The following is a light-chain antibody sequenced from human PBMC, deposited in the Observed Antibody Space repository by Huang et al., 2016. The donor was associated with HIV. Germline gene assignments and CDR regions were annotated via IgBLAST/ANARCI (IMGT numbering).Light chain of an antibody. CDR3: QQYYNWPWT. Sequence: EIVVTQSPATLSVSPGEGATLSCRASQYVGTSLALYQQKPGQSPRLVIHSVSTRATGFPARFSGSGSRTEFTLTITSLQSEDCALYYCQQYYNWPWTFGLGTKVEI. J-gene: IGKJ1*01. CDR1: QYVGTS. CDR2: SVS. V-gene: IGKV3-15*01.